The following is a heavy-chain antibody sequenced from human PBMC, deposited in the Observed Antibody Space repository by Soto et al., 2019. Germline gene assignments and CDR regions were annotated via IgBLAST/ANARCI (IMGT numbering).Heavy chain of an antibody. CDR3: ARERPDGARLDP. D-gene: IGHD6-6*01. CDR2: IYHSGST. J-gene: IGHJ5*02. V-gene: IGHV4-30-4*01. CDR1: GGSISSGDYY. Sequence: SETLSLTCTVSGGSISSGDYYWSWIRQPPGKGLEWIRYIYHSGSTYYNPSLKSRVTISVDTSKNQFSLKLSSVTAADTAVYYCARERPDGARLDPWGQGTLVTVSS.